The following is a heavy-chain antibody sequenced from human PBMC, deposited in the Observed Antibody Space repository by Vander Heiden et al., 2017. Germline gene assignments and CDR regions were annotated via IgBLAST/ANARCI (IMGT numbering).Heavy chain of an antibody. V-gene: IGHV3-13*01. CDR1: GFTFSSYE. CDR3: ARDRGRGAFDI. Sequence: EVQLVESGGGLVQPGGSLRLSCPASGFTFSSYEMHWVRQATGKRLEWVSAIGTVGDTYYPGSVKGRFTISRENAKNSLYLQMNSLRAGDTAVYYCARDRGRGAFDIWGQGTMVNVSS. D-gene: IGHD3-10*01. J-gene: IGHJ3*02. CDR2: IGTVGDT.